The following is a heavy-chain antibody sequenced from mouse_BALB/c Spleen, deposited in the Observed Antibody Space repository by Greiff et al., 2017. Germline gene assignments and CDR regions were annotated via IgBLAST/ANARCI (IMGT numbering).Heavy chain of an antibody. CDR3: AKEYDWVGY. J-gene: IGHJ4*01. CDR2: IDPANGNT. D-gene: IGHD2-14*01. Sequence: EVQLQQSGAELVKPGASVKLSCTASGFNFKDAYMHWVKQRPEQGLEWIGWIDPANGNTNYDPKFQDKATITADTSSNKAYLQLSSLTTEVTAVYCCAKEYDWVGYWGQGTSVTVAA. V-gene: IGHV14-3*02. CDR1: GFNFKDAY.